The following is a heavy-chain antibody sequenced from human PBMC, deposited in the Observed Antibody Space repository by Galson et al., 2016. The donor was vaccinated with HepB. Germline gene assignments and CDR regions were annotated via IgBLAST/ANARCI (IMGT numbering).Heavy chain of an antibody. D-gene: IGHD3-9*01. V-gene: IGHV4-39*01. J-gene: IGHJ6*02. CDR1: GGSMNSITFY. CDR2: IVYSGSS. CDR3: ARTPGRNFDIMTGYYADYHYDGMDV. Sequence: SETLSLTCTVSGGSMNSITFYWGWIRQPPGKGLEWIGSIVYSGSSYYNPSLKSRVTISVDTPKNQFSLRLSSVTAADAAVYYCARTPGRNFDIMTGYYADYHYDGMDVWGQGTTFTVSS.